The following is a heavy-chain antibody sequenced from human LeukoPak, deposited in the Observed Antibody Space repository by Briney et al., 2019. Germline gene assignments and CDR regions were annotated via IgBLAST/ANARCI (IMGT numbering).Heavy chain of an antibody. CDR3: ARQGPAPFFDY. Sequence: SDPLSLTCTVSGGFINTDPNYWPWIPQPPGKGLEWIGSIFYSGITYYNRSLKSPVTISVDTSQNQFSLKLSSVTAADTAVYYCARQGPAPFFDYWGQGSLLTVSS. CDR2: IFYSGIT. CDR1: GGFINTDPNY. V-gene: IGHV4-39*01. J-gene: IGHJ4*02.